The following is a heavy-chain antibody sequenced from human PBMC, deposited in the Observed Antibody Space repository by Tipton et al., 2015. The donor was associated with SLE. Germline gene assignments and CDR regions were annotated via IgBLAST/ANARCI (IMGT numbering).Heavy chain of an antibody. J-gene: IGHJ6*04. Sequence: TLSLTCSVSGATISSFYWNWIRQSPGTGLEWIGHINSRGTTDYNPSLKSRVTMSLDTSNNQFSLRLTSVTAADTAVYYCARDLDFWSGFDVWGKGTTVTVSS. D-gene: IGHD3-3*01. CDR3: ARDLDFWSGFDV. V-gene: IGHV4-59*13. CDR1: GATISSFY. CDR2: INSRGTT.